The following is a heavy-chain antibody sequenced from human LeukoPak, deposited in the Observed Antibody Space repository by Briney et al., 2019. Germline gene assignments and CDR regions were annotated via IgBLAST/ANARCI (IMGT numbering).Heavy chain of an antibody. J-gene: IGHJ4*02. CDR1: GYTFTSYY. CDR2: INPRGGST. D-gene: IGHD3-3*01. Sequence: GASVKVSCKASGYTFTSYYMHWVRQAPGQGLEWMGIINPRGGSTSYAQKFQGRVTMTRDMSTSTVYMELSSLRSEDTAVYYCARDPGGKTYDFWSGYYLPSHWGQGTLVTVSS. CDR3: ARDPGGKTYDFWSGYYLPSH. V-gene: IGHV1-46*01.